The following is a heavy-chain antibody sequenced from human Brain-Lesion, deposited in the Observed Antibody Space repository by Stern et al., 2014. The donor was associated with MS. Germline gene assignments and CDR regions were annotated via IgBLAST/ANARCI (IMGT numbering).Heavy chain of an antibody. Sequence: EVQLVESGGGLVQPGGSLTISCTAAGFTFGNYWMTWVRQAPGKGLEWVAIIKEDGTEKNYVDSVKGRFPISRDNARNSLYLQMNSLRVEDTALYYCARVYNTIYGIVTQRGSGMDVWGQGTTVIVSS. D-gene: IGHD3-3*01. CDR3: ARVYNTIYGIVTQRGSGMDV. V-gene: IGHV3-7*01. CDR1: GFTFGNYW. J-gene: IGHJ6*02. CDR2: IKEDGTEK.